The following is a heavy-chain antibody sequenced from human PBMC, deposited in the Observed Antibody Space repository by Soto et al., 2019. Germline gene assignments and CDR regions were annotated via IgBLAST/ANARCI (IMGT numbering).Heavy chain of an antibody. J-gene: IGHJ6*02. CDR2: IIPLHNTS. V-gene: IGHV1-69*06. CDR3: ASWSNWTPLYYDGLDV. CDR1: GGAFTNYA. D-gene: IGHD1-20*01. Sequence: QVQLLQSGAEVKKPGSSVKVSCKVSGGAFTNYALNWVRHGPGQGLEWLGGIIPLHNTSNYSLKFLGRVTVPANISSTTVYMELNSLTSDDTATYYCASWSNWTPLYYDGLDVWGQGTTVTVSS.